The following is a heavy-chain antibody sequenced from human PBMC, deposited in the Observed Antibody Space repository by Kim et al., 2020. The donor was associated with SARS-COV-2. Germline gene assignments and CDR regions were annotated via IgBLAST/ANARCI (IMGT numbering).Heavy chain of an antibody. V-gene: IGHV3-23*01. D-gene: IGHD2-2*03. CDR1: GFTFTNYV. CDR3: AKGGCCSSTTCYLSDH. CDR2: ISASGGST. Sequence: GGSLRLSCAASGFTFTNYVITWVRQAPGMGLEWVSSISASGGSTYYSDSVKGRFTISRDNSKNTLYLQMNSLRAEDTALYYCAKGGCCSSTTCYLSDHWGRGTLVTVSS. J-gene: IGHJ5*02.